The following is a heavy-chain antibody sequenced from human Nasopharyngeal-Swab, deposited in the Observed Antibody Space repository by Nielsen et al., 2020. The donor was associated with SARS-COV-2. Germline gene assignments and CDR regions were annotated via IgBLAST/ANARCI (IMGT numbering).Heavy chain of an antibody. D-gene: IGHD6-6*01. CDR3: AREDIAARRGSFDY. J-gene: IGHJ4*02. CDR1: GFTFSSSG. CDR2: IWYDGSNK. Sequence: GESLKISCAASGFTFSSSGMHWVRQAPGKGLEWVAVIWYDGSNKYYADSVKGRFTISRDNSKNTLYLQMNSLRAEDTAVYYCAREDIAARRGSFDYWGQGTLVTVSS. V-gene: IGHV3-33*01.